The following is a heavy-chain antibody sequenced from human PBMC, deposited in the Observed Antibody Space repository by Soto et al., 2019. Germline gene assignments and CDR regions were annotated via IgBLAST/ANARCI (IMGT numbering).Heavy chain of an antibody. J-gene: IGHJ4*02. Sequence: EVQLVESGGGLVQPGGSLRLSCAASGFNFSDHYMDWVRQAPGKGLEWVCRIRNKAHGYTTEYVASVRGKFTISRDDSKNFLYLQMNSLETEDTAVYYCTTDPGDYEDFWGRGTLVTVSS. D-gene: IGHD4-17*01. CDR3: TTDPGDYEDF. CDR2: IRNKAHGYTT. V-gene: IGHV3-72*01. CDR1: GFNFSDHY.